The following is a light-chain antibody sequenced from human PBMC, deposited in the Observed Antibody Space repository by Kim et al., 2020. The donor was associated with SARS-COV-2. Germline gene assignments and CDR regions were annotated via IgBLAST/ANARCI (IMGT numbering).Light chain of an antibody. CDR3: SSFTTSTTWV. J-gene: IGLJ3*02. CDR2: DVT. Sequence: GQSITLSCTGTSSDIGAYNYVSWFQQYPGKAPKLMIYDVTNRPSGVSSRFSGSKSGNTASLTISGLQAEDESDYYCSSFTTSTTWVFGGGTKLTVL. V-gene: IGLV2-14*04. CDR1: SSDIGAYNY.